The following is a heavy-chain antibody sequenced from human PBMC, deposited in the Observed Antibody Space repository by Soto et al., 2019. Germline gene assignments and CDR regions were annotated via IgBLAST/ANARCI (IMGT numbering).Heavy chain of an antibody. CDR1: GFTFSSYG. CDR2: IWYDGSNK. D-gene: IGHD2-2*01. Sequence: QVQLVESGGGVVQPGRSLRLSCAASGFTFSSYGMHWVRQAPGKGLVWVAVIWYDGSNKYYADSVKGRFTISRDNSKNTLYLQMNSLRAEDTAVYYCARVGVVVPAANYYYYGMDVWGQGTTVTVSS. V-gene: IGHV3-33*01. J-gene: IGHJ6*02. CDR3: ARVGVVVPAANYYYYGMDV.